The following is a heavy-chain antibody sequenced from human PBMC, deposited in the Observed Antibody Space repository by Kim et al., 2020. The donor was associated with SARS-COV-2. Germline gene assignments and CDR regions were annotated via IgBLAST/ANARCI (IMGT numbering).Heavy chain of an antibody. CDR2: IYSDGSSA. CDR3: ARTRRDCSSTSCYVAELFGFHH. D-gene: IGHD2-2*01. V-gene: IGHV3-23*03. J-gene: IGHJ1*01. Sequence: GGSLRLSCAASGFIFSNFAMTWVRQAPGKGLEWVSLIYSDGSSAYLVDSVKGRVTISRDNSNNTLYLQMNSLRAEDTAVYHCARTRRDCSSTSCYVAELFGFHHWGQGTLVTVSS. CDR1: GFIFSNFA.